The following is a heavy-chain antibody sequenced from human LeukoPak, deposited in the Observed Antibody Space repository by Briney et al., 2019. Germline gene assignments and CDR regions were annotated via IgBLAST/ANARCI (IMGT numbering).Heavy chain of an antibody. CDR2: IYHSGST. Sequence: PSETLSLTCAVSGGSISSGGYSWSWIRQPPGKGLEWIGYIYHSGSTYYNPSLKSRVTISVDRSKNQFSLKLSSVTAADTAVYYCASFSAYYDSSGYYYWGQGTLVTVSS. CDR1: GGSISSGGYS. D-gene: IGHD3-22*01. CDR3: ASFSAYYDSSGYYY. V-gene: IGHV4-30-2*01. J-gene: IGHJ4*02.